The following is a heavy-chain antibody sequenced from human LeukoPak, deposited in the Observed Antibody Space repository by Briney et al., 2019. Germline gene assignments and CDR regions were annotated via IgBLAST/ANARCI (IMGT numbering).Heavy chain of an antibody. CDR2: IYYSGST. D-gene: IGHD4-17*01. V-gene: IGHV4-59*12. Sequence: SETLPLTCTVSGGSISSYYWSWIRQPPGKGLEWIGYIYYSGSTNYNPSLKSRVTMSVDTSKSQFSLNLMSVTAADTAVYYCTRDTGTTGEVKFDPWGQGTLVTVSS. J-gene: IGHJ5*02. CDR1: GGSISSYY. CDR3: TRDTGTTGEVKFDP.